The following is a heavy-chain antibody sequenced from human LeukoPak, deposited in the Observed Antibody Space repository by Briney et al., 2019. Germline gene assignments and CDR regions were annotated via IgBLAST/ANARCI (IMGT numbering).Heavy chain of an antibody. CDR1: GGPLTRSP. J-gene: IGHJ4*02. D-gene: IGHD4-17*01. CDR2: ISPIFDIV. Sequence: SVKVSCKASGGPLTRSPITWVRQAPGQGLEWMGTISPIFDIVNYAQKFQGRVTITADESTSTAYMELSSLRSEDTAVYYCARVRGSYTVTSDYFDYWGQGTLVTVSS. CDR3: ARVRGSYTVTSDYFDY. V-gene: IGHV1-69*13.